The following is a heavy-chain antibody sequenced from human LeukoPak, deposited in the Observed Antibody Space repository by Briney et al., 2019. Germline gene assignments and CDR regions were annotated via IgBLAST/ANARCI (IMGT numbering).Heavy chain of an antibody. CDR2: IYTSGSI. CDR1: GGSTSSDY. CDR3: ARLAGSSSSDY. J-gene: IGHJ4*02. D-gene: IGHD6-6*01. V-gene: IGHV4-4*09. Sequence: SETLSLTCTVSGGSTSSDYWSWVRQPPGKGLEWIGYIYTSGSINYNPSLKSQVTISLDMSKNQFSLKLSSVTAADTAVYYCARLAGSSSSDYWGQGTLVTVSS.